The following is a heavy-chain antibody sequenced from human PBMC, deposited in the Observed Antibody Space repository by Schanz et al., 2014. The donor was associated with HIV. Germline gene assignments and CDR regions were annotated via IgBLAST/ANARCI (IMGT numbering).Heavy chain of an antibody. J-gene: IGHJ6*02. CDR3: AKGIMGATEYYYGMDV. Sequence: EVQLLESGGGLLQPGGSLRLSCAASGFSFSSYAMSWVRQAPGKGLEWVSGISWNKGRLGYADSVKGRFSISRDNAKNTLYLQMNSLRVEDTALYYCAKGIMGATEYYYGMDVWGQGTTVNVFS. CDR2: ISWNKGRL. D-gene: IGHD1-26*01. CDR1: GFSFSSYA. V-gene: IGHV3-9*01.